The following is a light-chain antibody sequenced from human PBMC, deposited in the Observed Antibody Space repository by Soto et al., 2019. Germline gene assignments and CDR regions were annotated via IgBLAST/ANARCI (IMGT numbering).Light chain of an antibody. J-gene: IGKJ1*01. Sequence: DIQMTQSPSSLSAYLGDRVTITCRASQGISNYLAWYQQKPGRLPKLLLFGASTLQSGVPARFSGSGSGTDFTLAISRLEPEDFAVYYCQQYGSSPPWNFGQGTKVDIK. CDR2: GAS. V-gene: IGKV1-27*01. CDR3: QQYGSSPPWN. CDR1: QGISNY.